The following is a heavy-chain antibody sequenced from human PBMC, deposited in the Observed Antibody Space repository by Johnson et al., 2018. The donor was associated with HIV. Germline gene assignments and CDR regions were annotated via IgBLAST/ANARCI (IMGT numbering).Heavy chain of an antibody. CDR3: AIDGPISWDPVHYRNDAFDI. CDR2: ISNSGRSI. V-gene: IGHV3-11*04. CDR1: GFTFSDYY. Sequence: QVQLVESGGGLVKPGGSLRLSCAASGFTFSDYYMSWIRQAPGKGLEWVSYISNSGRSIYYADSVRGRFTMSRNNAKSSVYLQMNSLRAEDTAVYYCAIDGPISWDPVHYRNDAFDIWGQGTRVTVSS. J-gene: IGHJ3*02. D-gene: IGHD1-26*01.